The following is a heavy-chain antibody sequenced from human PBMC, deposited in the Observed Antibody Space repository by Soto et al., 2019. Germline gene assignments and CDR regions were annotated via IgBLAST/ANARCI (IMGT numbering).Heavy chain of an antibody. CDR3: ASPRYGGWPYYCDY. CDR2: ISSSSSTI. V-gene: IGHV3-48*02. CDR1: GFTFSSYS. J-gene: IGHJ4*02. Sequence: EVQLVESGGGLVQPGGSLRLSCAASGFTFSSYSMNWVRQAPGKGLEWISYISSSSSTIYYADSVKGRFTISRDNAKNSLFLQMNSLRDEDTAVYYCASPRYGGWPYYCDYWGQGTLVTVSS. D-gene: IGHD6-19*01.